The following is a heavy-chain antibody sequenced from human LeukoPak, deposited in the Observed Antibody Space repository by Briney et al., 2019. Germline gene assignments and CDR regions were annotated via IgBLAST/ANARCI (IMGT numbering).Heavy chain of an antibody. Sequence: ASVKVSCKASGYTFTSYGISWVRQAPGQGLEWMGWISAYNGNTNYAQKLQGRVTMTTDTSTSTAYMELRSLRSDDTAVYYCARDYYISRWFGELNLDYWGQGTLVTVSS. D-gene: IGHD3-10*01. J-gene: IGHJ4*02. CDR1: GYTFTSYG. CDR3: ARDYYISRWFGELNLDY. V-gene: IGHV1-18*01. CDR2: ISAYNGNT.